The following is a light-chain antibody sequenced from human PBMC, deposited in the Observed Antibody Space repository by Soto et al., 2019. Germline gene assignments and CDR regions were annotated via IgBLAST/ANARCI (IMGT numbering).Light chain of an antibody. Sequence: QAVVTQPPSASGTPGQRVTISCSGSSSNIGSNYVYWYQQLPGTAPKLLIYKNNQRPSGVPDRFSGSKSGTSDSLAISVVRSEDEADYYCAAWDDSPLYVFGTGTMLTVL. CDR3: AAWDDSPLYV. CDR2: KNN. J-gene: IGLJ1*01. V-gene: IGLV1-47*01. CDR1: SSNIGSNY.